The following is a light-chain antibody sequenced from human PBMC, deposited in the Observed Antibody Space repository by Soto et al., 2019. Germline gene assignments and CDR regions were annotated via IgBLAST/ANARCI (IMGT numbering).Light chain of an antibody. J-gene: IGLJ3*02. CDR2: LNSDGSH. CDR1: SGHRSYA. Sequence: QSVLTQSPSASASLGASVKLTCTLSSGHRSYAIAWHQQQPGKGPRYLMKLNSDGSHSKGDGIPDRFSGSSSGAERYLTISSLQSEDEAEYYCQTWGTGIRVFGGGTKLTVL. V-gene: IGLV4-69*01. CDR3: QTWGTGIRV.